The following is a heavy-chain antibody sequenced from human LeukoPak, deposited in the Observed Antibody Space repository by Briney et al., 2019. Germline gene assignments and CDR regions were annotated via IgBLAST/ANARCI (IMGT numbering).Heavy chain of an antibody. Sequence: SETLSLTCTVSGGSISSGGYYWSWIRQHPGKGLEWIGYIYYSGSTYYNPSLKSRVTISVDTSKNQFSLKLSYVTAADTAVYYCARSDSSGYYVDYWGQGTLVTVSS. CDR1: GGSISSGGYY. CDR2: IYYSGST. D-gene: IGHD3-22*01. J-gene: IGHJ4*02. V-gene: IGHV4-31*03. CDR3: ARSDSSGYYVDY.